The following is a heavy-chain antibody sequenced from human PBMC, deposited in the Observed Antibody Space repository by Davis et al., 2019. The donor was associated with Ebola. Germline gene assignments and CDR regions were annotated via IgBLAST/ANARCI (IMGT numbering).Heavy chain of an antibody. Sequence: GESLKISCAASGFTFSSYAMSWVRQAPGKGLEWVSAISGSGGSTYYADSVKGRFTISRDNSKNTLYLQMNSLRAEDTAVYYCARDRKWFEYYYYYYGMDVWGQGTTVTVSS. CDR2: ISGSGGST. CDR3: ARDRKWFEYYYYYYGMDV. CDR1: GFTFSSYA. J-gene: IGHJ6*02. V-gene: IGHV3-23*01. D-gene: IGHD3-10*01.